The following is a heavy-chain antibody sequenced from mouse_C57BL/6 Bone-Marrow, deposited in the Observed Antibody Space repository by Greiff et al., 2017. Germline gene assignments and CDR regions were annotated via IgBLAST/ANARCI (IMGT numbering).Heavy chain of an antibody. D-gene: IGHD1-1*01. CDR2: IYPRDGSN. Sequence: VQLQQSGPELVKPGASVKLSCKASGYTFTSYDINWVKQRPGQGLEWIGWIYPRDGSNKYNEKFKGKAILTVDTSASTGYMELHSLTSEDSAVYFCARDYGSSYWYFDFWGTGTTVTVSS. J-gene: IGHJ1*03. CDR1: GYTFTSYD. V-gene: IGHV1-85*01. CDR3: ARDYGSSYWYFDF.